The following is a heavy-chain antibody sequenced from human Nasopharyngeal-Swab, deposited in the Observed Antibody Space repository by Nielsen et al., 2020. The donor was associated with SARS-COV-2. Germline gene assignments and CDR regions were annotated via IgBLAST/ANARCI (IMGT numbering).Heavy chain of an antibody. V-gene: IGHV4-39*01. J-gene: IGHJ4*02. CDR3: TSSKT. CDR1: GVSMSSSRSFY. D-gene: IGHD2-2*01. CDR2: VYNNGDT. Sequence: SETLSLTCTVSGVSMSSSRSFYWGWIRQPPGKGLEWIGNVYNNGDTFYNPSLQSRVTISVDTSENQFSLRLTSVTAADTALYYCTSSKTWGQGVLVTVSS.